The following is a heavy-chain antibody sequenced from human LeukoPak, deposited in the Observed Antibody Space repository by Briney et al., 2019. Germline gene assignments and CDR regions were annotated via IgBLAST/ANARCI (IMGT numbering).Heavy chain of an antibody. CDR2: IYYSGST. CDR1: GGSISSGGYY. V-gene: IGHV4-31*03. CDR3: AREGVSGLFDY. D-gene: IGHD3-10*01. J-gene: IGHJ4*02. Sequence: TLSLTCTVSGGSISSGGYYWSWIRQHPGKGLEWIGYIYYSGSTYYNPSLKSRVTISVDTSKNQFSLKLSSVTAADTAVYYCAREGVSGLFDYWGQGTLVTVSS.